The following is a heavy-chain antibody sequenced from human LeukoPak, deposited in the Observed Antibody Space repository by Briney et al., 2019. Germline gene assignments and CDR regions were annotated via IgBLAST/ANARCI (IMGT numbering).Heavy chain of an antibody. CDR2: ISTNGGGT. CDR1: GFTFSTYA. CDR3: ARYCSGVSCYSGYDY. J-gene: IGHJ4*02. D-gene: IGHD2-15*01. V-gene: IGHV3-64*01. Sequence: GGSLRLACAASGFTFSTYAMHWVRQTPGKGLEYVSAISTNGGGTYYANSVKGRFTISRDNSKNTLYLQMGSLRAEDMAVYYCARYCSGVSCYSGYDYWGQGTLVTVSS.